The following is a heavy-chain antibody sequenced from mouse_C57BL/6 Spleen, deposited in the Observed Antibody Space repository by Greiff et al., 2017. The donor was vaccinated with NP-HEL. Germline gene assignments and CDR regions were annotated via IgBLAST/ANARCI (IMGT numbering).Heavy chain of an antibody. V-gene: IGHV1-82*01. Sequence: QVQLQQSGPELVKPGASVKISCKASGYAFSSSWMNWVKQRPGKGLEWIGRIYPGDGDTNYNGKFKGKATLTADKSSSTAYMQLSSLTSEDSAVYFCANPGRGYYAMDYWGQGTSVTVSS. CDR2: IYPGDGDT. CDR1: GYAFSSSW. J-gene: IGHJ4*01. D-gene: IGHD3-3*01. CDR3: ANPGRGYYAMDY.